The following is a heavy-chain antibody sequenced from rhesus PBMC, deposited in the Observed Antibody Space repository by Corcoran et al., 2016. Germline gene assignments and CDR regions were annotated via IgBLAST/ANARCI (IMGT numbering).Heavy chain of an antibody. J-gene: IGHJ5-2*02. D-gene: IGHD1-44*02. CDR3: ARQATGRDSTPLDV. CDR2: IRSGGST. CDR1: GGSVCGYW. V-gene: IGHV4-160*01. Sequence: QVQLQQWGEGLVKPSETLSLTCAVYGGSVCGYWWGWIRQPPGKGLEGIGRIRSGGSTNYNHALKRRVTISIDTSKNQFSLKVRSVTAADTAVYYCARQATGRDSTPLDVWGRGVLVTVSS.